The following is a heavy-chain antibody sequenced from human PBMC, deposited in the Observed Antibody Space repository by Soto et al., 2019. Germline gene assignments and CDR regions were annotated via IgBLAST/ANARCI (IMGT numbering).Heavy chain of an antibody. CDR3: AKTTDRWFSAFEI. V-gene: IGHV3-23*01. CDR1: GFIFSSYA. Sequence: ASLRLSCAASGFIFSSYAMSWVRQAPGKGLEWVSAISGSGTTAYYADSVKGRFTFSRDNSKKTMYLQMNSLRAEDTAVYYCAKTTDRWFSAFEIW. CDR2: ISGSGTTA. D-gene: IGHD3-10*01. J-gene: IGHJ3*02.